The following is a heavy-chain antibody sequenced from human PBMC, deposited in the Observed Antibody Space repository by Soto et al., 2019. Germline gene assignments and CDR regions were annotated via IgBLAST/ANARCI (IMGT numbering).Heavy chain of an antibody. CDR2: IYYGGST. J-gene: IGHJ5*02. CDR3: ARGRDCLSGHCFPNWFDP. V-gene: IGHV4-30-4*01. Sequence: SETLSLTCSVSGASVTSPEHYWTWIRQSPGKGLEWIGYIYYGGSTVYNPSLKGRSTVSLHTSKNQFSLNLTSVTAADTAVYFCARGRDCLSGHCFPNWFDPWGQGTLVTVSS. D-gene: IGHD5-12*01. CDR1: GASVTSPEHY.